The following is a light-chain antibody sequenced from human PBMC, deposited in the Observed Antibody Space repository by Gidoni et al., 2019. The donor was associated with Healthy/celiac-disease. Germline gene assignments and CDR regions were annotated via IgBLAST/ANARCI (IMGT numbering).Light chain of an antibody. J-gene: IGLJ2*01. CDR3: QVWDSSSDHVV. CDR2: DDS. CDR1: NIGSKS. V-gene: IGLV3-21*02. Sequence: SYVLTPPPSVSVAPGQTARITCGGNNIGSKSVHWYQQKPGQAPVLVVYDDSDRPSGSPERFAGANAGNTATLTISRVEAGDEADYYCQVWDSSSDHVVFGGGTKRTV.